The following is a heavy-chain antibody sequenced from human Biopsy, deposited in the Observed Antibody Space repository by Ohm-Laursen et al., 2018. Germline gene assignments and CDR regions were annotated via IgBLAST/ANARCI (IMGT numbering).Heavy chain of an antibody. J-gene: IGHJ5*02. V-gene: IGHV3-23*01. CDR3: AKGGSITIFGVVINNCFDP. CDR2: ISANGATS. CDR1: GFTYTTFA. Sequence: SLRLSCSASGFTYTTFAMSWVRQAPGKGPEWVSTISANGATSYYADSVKGRFTISRDNSKNTLYLQMNSVRADDTAIYYCAKGGSITIFGVVINNCFDPWGQETRVTVSS. D-gene: IGHD3-3*01.